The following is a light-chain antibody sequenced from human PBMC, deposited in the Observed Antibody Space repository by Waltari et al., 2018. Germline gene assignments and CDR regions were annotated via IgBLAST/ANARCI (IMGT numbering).Light chain of an antibody. V-gene: IGKV2-28*01. J-gene: IGKJ1*01. CDR1: QSLLHSNGFNY. CDR3: MQSLRALWT. CDR2: LGS. Sequence: DIVVTQSPLSLSATPGEPASISCRSRQSLLHSNGFNYLDWYLQKPGQSPQIRIYLGSNRASGVPDRFSGSGSGTDFTLKISRVEAEDVGVYYCMQSLRALWTFGQGTKVEIK.